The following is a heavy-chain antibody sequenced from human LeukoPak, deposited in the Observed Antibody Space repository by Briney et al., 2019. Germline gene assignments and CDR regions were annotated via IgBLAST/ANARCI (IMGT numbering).Heavy chain of an antibody. CDR2: INHSGST. D-gene: IGHD1-14*01. CDR1: GGSFSGYY. CDR3: ARDRRYYFDY. Sequence: PSETLSLTCAVYGGSFSGYYWSWIRQPPGKGLEWIGEINHSGSTNYNPSLKSRVTISVDTSENQFSLKLSSVTAADTAVYYCARDRRYYFDYWGQGTLVTVSS. V-gene: IGHV4-34*01. J-gene: IGHJ4*02.